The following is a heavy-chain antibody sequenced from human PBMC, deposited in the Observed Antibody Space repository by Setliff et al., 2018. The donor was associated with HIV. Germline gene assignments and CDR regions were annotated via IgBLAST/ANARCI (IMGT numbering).Heavy chain of an antibody. V-gene: IGHV1-69*13. D-gene: IGHD3-22*01. CDR1: GGTFSSYA. J-gene: IGHJ3*02. CDR2: IIPIFGTA. CDR3: ARARERITMIVVVPDAFDI. Sequence: ASVKVSCKASGGTFSSYAISWVRQAPGQGLEWMGGIIPIFGTANYAQKFQGRVTITADESTSTAYMELSSLRSEDTAVYYCARARERITMIVVVPDAFDIWGQGTMVTVSS.